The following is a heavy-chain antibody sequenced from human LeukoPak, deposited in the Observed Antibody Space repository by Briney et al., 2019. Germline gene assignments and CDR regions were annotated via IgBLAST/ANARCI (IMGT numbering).Heavy chain of an antibody. Sequence: GGSLRLSCAASGFTFSTFSMHWVRQAPGKGLEWVSSISDSSTYTYYADSVKGRFTISRDDANSSLYLQMNSLRVEDTAVYFCARDPQYFFDSSGFDYWGQGSLVAVCS. CDR1: GFTFSTFS. CDR3: ARDPQYFFDSSGFDY. J-gene: IGHJ4*02. CDR2: ISDSSTYT. V-gene: IGHV3-21*01. D-gene: IGHD3-22*01.